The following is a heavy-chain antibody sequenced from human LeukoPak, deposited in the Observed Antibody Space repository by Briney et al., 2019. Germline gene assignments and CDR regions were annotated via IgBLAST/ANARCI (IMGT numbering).Heavy chain of an antibody. Sequence: ASVKVSCKASGYTFTSYYMHWVRQAPGQGLEWMGIINPSGGSTSYAQKFQGRVTMTRDTSTSTVYMELSSLRSEDTAVYYCARGGAMIVVVTTSLFDYWGQGTLVTVSS. V-gene: IGHV1-46*01. CDR1: GYTFTSYY. D-gene: IGHD3-22*01. J-gene: IGHJ4*02. CDR2: INPSGGST. CDR3: ARGGAMIVVVTTSLFDY.